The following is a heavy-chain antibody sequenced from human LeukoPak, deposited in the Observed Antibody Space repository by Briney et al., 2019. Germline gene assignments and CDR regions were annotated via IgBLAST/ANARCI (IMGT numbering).Heavy chain of an antibody. V-gene: IGHV3-23*01. CDR1: GLTFSSYG. D-gene: IGHD3-16*02. CDR3: ARAGDDYVWGSYRPFDY. CDR2: ISSSAGGT. Sequence: GGSLRLSCVASGLTFSSYGMTWVRQAPGKGPEWVSVISSSAGGTYYADSVKGRFTIPRDNSKNTLYLQMNSLRAEDTAVYYCARAGDDYVWGSYRPFDYWGQGTLVTVSS. J-gene: IGHJ4*02.